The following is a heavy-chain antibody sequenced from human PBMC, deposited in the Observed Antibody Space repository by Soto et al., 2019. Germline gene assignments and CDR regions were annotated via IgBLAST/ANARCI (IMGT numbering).Heavy chain of an antibody. D-gene: IGHD2-2*01. CDR1: GFTVSSKY. CDR2: IQSGGPT. Sequence: GGSLRFSCAGSGFTVSSKYMSWVRQAPGKGLEWVSLIQSGGPTYYADSVKGRFTISRDTSENTLHLQMDSLRAEDTAVYYCAKGSRSSRPYYFDCWAQGTLVTVSS. V-gene: IGHV3-66*01. J-gene: IGHJ4*02. CDR3: AKGSRSSRPYYFDC.